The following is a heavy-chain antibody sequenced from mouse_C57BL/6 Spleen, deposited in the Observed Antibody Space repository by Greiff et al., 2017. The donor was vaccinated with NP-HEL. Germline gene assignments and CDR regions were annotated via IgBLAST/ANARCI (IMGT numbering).Heavy chain of an antibody. Sequence: EVQLQQSGPGMVKPSQSLSLTCTVTGYSITSGYDWHWIRHFPGNKLEWMGYISYSGSTNYNPSLKSRISITHDTSKNHFFLKLNSVTTEDTATYYCARGNRYFDVWGTGTTVTVSS. CDR1: GYSITSGYD. D-gene: IGHD2-1*01. CDR2: ISYSGST. J-gene: IGHJ1*03. V-gene: IGHV3-1*01. CDR3: ARGNRYFDV.